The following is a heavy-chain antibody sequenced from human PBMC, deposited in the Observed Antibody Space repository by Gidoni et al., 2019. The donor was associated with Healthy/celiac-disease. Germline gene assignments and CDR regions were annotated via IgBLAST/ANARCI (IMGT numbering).Heavy chain of an antibody. CDR1: GGSFSGYY. J-gene: IGHJ4*02. D-gene: IGHD6-19*01. V-gene: IGHV4-34*01. CDR2: INHSGST. Sequence: QVQLQQWGAGLLKPSETLSLTCAVYGGSFSGYYWSWIRQPPGKGLEWIGEINHSGSTNYNPSLKSRVTISVDTSKNQFSLKLSSVTAADTAVYYCARGTGRQWLTSALYYFDYWGQGTLVTVSS. CDR3: ARGTGRQWLTSALYYFDY.